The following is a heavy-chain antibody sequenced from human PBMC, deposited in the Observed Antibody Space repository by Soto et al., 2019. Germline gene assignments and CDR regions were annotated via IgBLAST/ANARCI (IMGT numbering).Heavy chain of an antibody. Sequence: PSETLSLTCAVYGGSFSGYYWSWIRQPPGKGLEWIGEINHSGSTNCNPSLKSRVTISVDTSKNQFSLKLSSVTAADTAVYYCARPHTDYDFWSDYGMDVWGQGTTVTVSS. D-gene: IGHD3-3*01. J-gene: IGHJ6*02. CDR2: INHSGST. CDR1: GGSFSGYY. V-gene: IGHV4-34*01. CDR3: ARPHTDYDFWSDYGMDV.